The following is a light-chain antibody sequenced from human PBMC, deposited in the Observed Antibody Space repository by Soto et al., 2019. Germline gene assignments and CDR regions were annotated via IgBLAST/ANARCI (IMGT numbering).Light chain of an antibody. CDR1: QGLKF. CDR3: QQYNNWPPIT. CDR2: EAT. J-gene: IGKJ5*01. Sequence: DIQMTQSPSSVSASVGDTVTITCRASQGLKFLAWYQQKPGKAPRLLIYEATNLQSGVPPRFSGSGSGTDFTLTISSLQPEDFAVYYCQQYNNWPPITFGQGTRLEIK. V-gene: IGKV1-12*01.